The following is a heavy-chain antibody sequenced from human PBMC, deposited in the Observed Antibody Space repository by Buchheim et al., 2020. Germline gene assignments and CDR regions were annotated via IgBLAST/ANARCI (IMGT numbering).Heavy chain of an antibody. CDR2: IKQDGSEK. CDR1: GFTFSNYW. CDR3: ARDWVSGGNPLLS. J-gene: IGHJ5*02. Sequence: EVLLVESGGGLVQPGGSLRLSCAASGFTFSNYWMTWVRQAPGKGLEWVANIKQDGSEKYYVDSVQGRFTISRDNAKNSLYLQMNSLRAEDTAVYYCARDWVSGGNPLLSWGQGTL. D-gene: IGHD4-23*01. V-gene: IGHV3-7*01.